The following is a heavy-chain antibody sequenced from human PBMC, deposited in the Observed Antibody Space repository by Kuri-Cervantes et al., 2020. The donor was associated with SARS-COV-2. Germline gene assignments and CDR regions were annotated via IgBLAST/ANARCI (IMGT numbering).Heavy chain of an antibody. Sequence: GESLKISCAASGFTFSSYSMNWVRQAPGKGLEWVSSISSSSSYIYYADSVKGRFTISRDNSKNTLYLQMNSLRAEDTAVYYCVLGYFQHWGQGTLVTVSS. CDR1: GFTFSSYS. D-gene: IGHD7-27*01. CDR2: ISSSSSYI. V-gene: IGHV3-21*01. J-gene: IGHJ1*01. CDR3: VLGYFQH.